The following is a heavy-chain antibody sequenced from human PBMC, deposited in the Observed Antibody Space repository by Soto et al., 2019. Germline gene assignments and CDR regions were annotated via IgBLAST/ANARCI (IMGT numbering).Heavy chain of an antibody. CDR1: GGTFSSYA. V-gene: IGHV1-69*01. Sequence: QVQLVQSGAEVKKPGSSVKVSCKASGGTFSSYAISWVRQAPGQGLEWMGGIIPIFGTANYAQKFQGRVTITADESTSTAYTELSSLRSEDTAVYYCAGGQYCSSTSCYRPYYYYGMDVWGQGTTVTVSS. CDR3: AGGQYCSSTSCYRPYYYYGMDV. CDR2: IIPIFGTA. D-gene: IGHD2-2*01. J-gene: IGHJ6*02.